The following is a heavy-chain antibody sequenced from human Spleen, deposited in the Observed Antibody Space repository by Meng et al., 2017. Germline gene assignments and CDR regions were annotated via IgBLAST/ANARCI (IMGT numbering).Heavy chain of an antibody. CDR3: ARDLAWVLFDY. V-gene: IGHV3-21*06. CDR1: GFTLSGYS. CDR2: ISGSSTYI. D-gene: IGHD3-3*01. J-gene: IGHJ4*02. Sequence: GESLKISCAASGFTLSGYSMNWVRQAPGKGLEWVSSISGSSTYINYADSVKGRFTVSRDNAKNTLYLQMNSLRADDTAVYYCARDLAWVLFDYWGQGALVTVSS.